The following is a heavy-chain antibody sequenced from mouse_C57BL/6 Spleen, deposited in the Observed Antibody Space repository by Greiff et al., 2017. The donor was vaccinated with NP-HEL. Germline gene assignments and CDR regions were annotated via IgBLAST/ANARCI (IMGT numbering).Heavy chain of an antibody. CDR3: ARGLITTVVAPFDY. D-gene: IGHD1-1*01. Sequence: VQLQQSGAELVRPGASVKLSCKASGYTFTDYYINWVKQRPGQGLEWIARIYPGSGNTYYNEKFKGKATLTAEKSSSTAYMQLSSLTSEDSAVYCGARGLITTVVAPFDYWGQGTTLTVSS. CDR1: GYTFTDYY. V-gene: IGHV1-76*01. J-gene: IGHJ2*01. CDR2: IYPGSGNT.